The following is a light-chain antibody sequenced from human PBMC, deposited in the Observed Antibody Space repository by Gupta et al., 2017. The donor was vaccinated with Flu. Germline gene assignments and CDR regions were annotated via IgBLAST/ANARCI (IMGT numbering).Light chain of an antibody. V-gene: IGKV1-5*03. J-gene: IGKJ1*01. Sequence: SPSTLSASVGDRVTITCRANQSISSRLTWYQQKPGKAPKLLIYKASYLESGVPSTFSGSGSGTEFTLTISSLQPDDFATYYCQQYDTYWTFGQGTKVEIQ. CDR2: KAS. CDR1: QSISSR. CDR3: QQYDTYWT.